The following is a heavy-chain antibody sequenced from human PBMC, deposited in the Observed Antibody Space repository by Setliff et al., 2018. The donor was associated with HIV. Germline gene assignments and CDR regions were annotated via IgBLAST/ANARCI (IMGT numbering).Heavy chain of an antibody. Sequence: ASVKVSCKASGYTFTNHLLYWVRQAPGQRLEWMGWINADNGNTRYSQKFPGRVTITRDTSASTAYMELSSLTSQDTAVYYCARERATGKPPLLNWYFDLWGRGTLVTVSS. J-gene: IGHJ2*01. CDR2: INADNGNT. V-gene: IGHV1-3*01. D-gene: IGHD1-1*01. CDR1: GYTFTNHL. CDR3: ARERATGKPPLLNWYFDL.